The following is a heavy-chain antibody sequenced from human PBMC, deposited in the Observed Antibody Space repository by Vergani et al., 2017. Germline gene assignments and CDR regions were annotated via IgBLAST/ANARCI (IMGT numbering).Heavy chain of an antibody. J-gene: IGHJ4*02. CDR2: ICHTEDT. V-gene: IGHV4-4*03. CDR1: GDSISSNEC. D-gene: IGHD2-2*02. CDR3: ATIGYRRWGYYFDY. Sequence: QVQLQESGPGLVKPPGTLSLTCAVSGDSISSNECWTWVRQPPGKGLEWIGEICHTEDTKYSPSLKSRITVSVDESRNLFSLRLNSVTAADTAVYYCATIGYRRWGYYFDYWGQGILVTVSS.